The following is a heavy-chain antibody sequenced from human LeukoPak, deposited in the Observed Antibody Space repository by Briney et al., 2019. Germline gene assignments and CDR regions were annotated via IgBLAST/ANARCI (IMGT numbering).Heavy chain of an antibody. CDR2: IYYTGTT. J-gene: IGHJ3*02. Sequence: SETLSLTCTVSGXSISSSTYYWGWIRQPPGKGLEWIGAIYYTGTTYYNPSLRSRVTISVDKSKNQFSLKLSSVTAADTAVYYCARTGGKIVGASDAFDIWGQGTMVTVSS. V-gene: IGHV4-39*07. D-gene: IGHD1-26*01. CDR3: ARTGGKIVGASDAFDI. CDR1: GXSISSSTYY.